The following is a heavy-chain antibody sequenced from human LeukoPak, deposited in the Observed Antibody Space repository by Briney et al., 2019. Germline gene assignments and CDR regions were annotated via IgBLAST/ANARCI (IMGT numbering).Heavy chain of an antibody. CDR1: GYSFTSYW. J-gene: IGHJ6*02. V-gene: IGHV5-51*01. Sequence: GESLKISCKGFGYSFTSYWIAWVRQMPGKGLEWMGVIYPGDSDIRYGPSFQGQVTISADKSENTAYLQWSSLKASDTAIYYCALKGYCTSSRCHYGMDVWGQGTTVTVSS. D-gene: IGHD2-2*01. CDR2: IYPGDSDI. CDR3: ALKGYCTSSRCHYGMDV.